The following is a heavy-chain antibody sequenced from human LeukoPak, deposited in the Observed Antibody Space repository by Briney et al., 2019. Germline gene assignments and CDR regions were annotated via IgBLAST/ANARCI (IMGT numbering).Heavy chain of an antibody. CDR1: GASISGGTYY. Sequence: PSETLSLTCSVSGASISGGTYYWGRIRQPPGKGLEWIGSIYYTGSTYDNPSLKSRVTISVDTSKNQFSLKLSSVTAADTAVYYCARASGSYGSGSYYYYGMDVWGKGTTVTVSS. J-gene: IGHJ6*04. CDR3: ARASGSYGSGSYYYYGMDV. D-gene: IGHD3-10*01. V-gene: IGHV4-39*01. CDR2: IYYTGST.